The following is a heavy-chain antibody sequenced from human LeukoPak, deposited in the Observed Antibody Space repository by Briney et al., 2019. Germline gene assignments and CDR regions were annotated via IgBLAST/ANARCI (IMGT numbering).Heavy chain of an antibody. CDR2: ITAGNGNT. CDR3: ARDSARGYSYGYNAFDI. D-gene: IGHD5-18*01. CDR1: GYNFRNYG. V-gene: IGHV1-18*01. Sequence: ASVKVSCKASGYNFRNYGIGWVRQAPRQGLEWMGWITAGNGNTNYTQKVQGRVTMTTDTSTSTAYMELRSLRSDDTAVYFCARDSARGYSYGYNAFDIWGQGTMVTVSS. J-gene: IGHJ3*02.